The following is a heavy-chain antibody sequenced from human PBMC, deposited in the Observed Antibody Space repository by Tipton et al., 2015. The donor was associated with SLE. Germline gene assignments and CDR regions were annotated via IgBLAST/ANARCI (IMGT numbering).Heavy chain of an antibody. CDR1: GGSITGYDEF. CDR3: ASGTLEWSHEPDY. D-gene: IGHD3-3*01. CDR2: SYSSGTT. Sequence: GLVKPSETLSLSCSVSGGSITGYDEFWAWIRQSPGKGLEWIGYSYSSGTTSYNPSLKSRVTISVNTSKNQFSLRLSSVTAADTAMFYCASGTLEWSHEPDYWGQGTLVTVSS. J-gene: IGHJ4*02. V-gene: IGHV4-61*05.